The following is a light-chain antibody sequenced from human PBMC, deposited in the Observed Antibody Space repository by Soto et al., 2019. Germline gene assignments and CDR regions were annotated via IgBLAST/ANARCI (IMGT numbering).Light chain of an antibody. CDR1: SSNIGSNY. Sequence: QAVVTQPPSASGTSGQRVTISCSGTSSNIGSNYVYWYQQLPGTAPKLLIYRNDQRPSGVPDRFSGSKSGTSASLAISGLRSEDEADYYCAAWDDSLSGGVFGTGTKLTVL. CDR3: AAWDDSLSGGV. CDR2: RND. J-gene: IGLJ1*01. V-gene: IGLV1-47*01.